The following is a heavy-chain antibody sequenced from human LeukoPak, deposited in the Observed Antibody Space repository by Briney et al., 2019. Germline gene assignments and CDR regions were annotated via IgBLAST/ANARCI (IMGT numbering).Heavy chain of an antibody. CDR2: IIPIFGTA. J-gene: IGHJ4*02. D-gene: IGHD3-9*01. CDR1: GGTFSSYA. Sequence: ASVKVSCKASGGTFSSYAISWVRQAPGQGLEWMGGIIPIFGTANYAQKFQGRVTITADESTSTAYMELSSLRSEDTAVYYCARGNFYDNKGYSPELRYWGQGTLVTVSS. CDR3: ARGNFYDNKGYSPELRY. V-gene: IGHV1-69*13.